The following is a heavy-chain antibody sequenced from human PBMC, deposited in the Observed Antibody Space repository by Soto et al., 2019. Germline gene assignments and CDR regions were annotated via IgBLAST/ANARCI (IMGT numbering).Heavy chain of an antibody. D-gene: IGHD1-26*01. Sequence: QVQLVQSGAEVKKPGASVKVSCKASGYTFTSYAMHWVRQAPGQRLEWMGWINAGNGNTKYSQKFQGRVTITRDTSASPAYMELSSLRSEDTAVYYCARSGSYSNFDYWGQGTLVTVSS. CDR1: GYTFTSYA. V-gene: IGHV1-3*01. CDR2: INAGNGNT. CDR3: ARSGSYSNFDY. J-gene: IGHJ4*02.